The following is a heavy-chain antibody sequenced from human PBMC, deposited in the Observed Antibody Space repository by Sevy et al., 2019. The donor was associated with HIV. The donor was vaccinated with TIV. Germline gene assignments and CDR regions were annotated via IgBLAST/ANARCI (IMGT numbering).Heavy chain of an antibody. CDR3: ARDPHVGYFDY. V-gene: IGHV3-48*01. J-gene: IGHJ4*02. CDR2: ISSSSSTI. D-gene: IGHD1-26*01. CDR1: GFTFSSYS. Sequence: GESLKISCAASGFTFSSYSMNWVRQAPGKGLEWVSYISSSSSTIYYADSVKGRFTISRDNAKNSLYLQMNSLRAEDTAVYYCARDPHVGYFDYWGQGTLVTVSS.